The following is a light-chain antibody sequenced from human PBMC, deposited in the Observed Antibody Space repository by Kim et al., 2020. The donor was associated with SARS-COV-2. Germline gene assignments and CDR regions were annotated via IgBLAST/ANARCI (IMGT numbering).Light chain of an antibody. CDR1: QSVSSSY. Sequence: EIVLTQSPGTLSLSPGERATLSCRASQSVSSSYLAWYQQKPGQAPWLLIYDASSRATGIPDRFSGSGSGTDFTLTISRLEPEDFAVYYCQQYVSSPLTFGQGTKLEI. CDR3: QQYVSSPLT. V-gene: IGKV3-20*01. J-gene: IGKJ2*01. CDR2: DAS.